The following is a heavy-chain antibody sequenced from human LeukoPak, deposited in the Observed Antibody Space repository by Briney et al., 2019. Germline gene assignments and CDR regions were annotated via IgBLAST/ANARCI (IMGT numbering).Heavy chain of an antibody. CDR2: IYHSGSA. V-gene: IGHV4-4*02. D-gene: IGHD4-17*01. CDR1: GGSISSSNW. CDR3: ARDLAFLDYGDDGRFA. Sequence: SGTLSLTCAVSGGSISSSNWWSWVRQPPGKGLEWIGEIYHSGSANYNPSLKSRVTISVDKSKNQFSLKLSSVTAADTAVYYCARDLAFLDYGDDGRFAWGQGTLVTVSS. J-gene: IGHJ4*02.